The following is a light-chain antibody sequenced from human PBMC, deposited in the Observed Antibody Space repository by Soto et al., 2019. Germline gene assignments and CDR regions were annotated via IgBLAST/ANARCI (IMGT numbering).Light chain of an antibody. CDR2: GAS. CDR3: QQYNNWPPWT. J-gene: IGKJ1*01. CDR1: QSVSSN. Sequence: EIVMTQSPATLSVSPGERATLSCRASQSVSSNLAWHQQKPCQAPRLLIYGASTRATGIPARFSGSGSGTEFTLTISSLQSEDFAVYYCQQYNNWPPWTFGQGTKVEIK. V-gene: IGKV3-15*01.